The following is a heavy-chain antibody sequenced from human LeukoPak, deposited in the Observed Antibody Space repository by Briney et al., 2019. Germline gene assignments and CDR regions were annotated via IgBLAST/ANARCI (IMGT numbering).Heavy chain of an antibody. CDR1: GGTFSSYA. CDR2: IIPIFGTA. V-gene: IGHV1-69*05. D-gene: IGHD3-10*01. Sequence: SVKVSCKASGGTFSSYAISWVRQAPGQGLEWMGGIIPIFGTANYAQKFQGRVTITTDESTSTAYMELSSLRSEDTAVYYCARDGLGFGPMGYFDYWGQGTLVTVSS. J-gene: IGHJ4*02. CDR3: ARDGLGFGPMGYFDY.